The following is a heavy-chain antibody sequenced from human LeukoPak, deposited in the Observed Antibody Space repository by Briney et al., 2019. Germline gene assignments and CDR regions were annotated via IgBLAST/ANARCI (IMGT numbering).Heavy chain of an antibody. V-gene: IGHV3-66*01. J-gene: IGHJ4*02. CDR3: AREEAYSSGYYFDY. CDR2: IYSGGST. Sequence: GGSLRLSCAASGXTVSSNYMSWVRQAPGKGLEWVSLIYSGGSTYYADSVKGRFTISRDNSKNTLYLQMNSLRAEDTAVYYCAREEAYSSGYYFDYWGLGTLVTVSS. CDR1: GXTVSSNY. D-gene: IGHD5-18*01.